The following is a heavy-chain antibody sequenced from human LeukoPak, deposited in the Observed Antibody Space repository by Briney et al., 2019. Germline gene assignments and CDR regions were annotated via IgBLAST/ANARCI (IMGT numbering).Heavy chain of an antibody. CDR2: IYHSGST. CDR3: ARGVEYSSSSFFDY. Sequence: MPSETLSLTCTVSGYSISSGYYWGWIRQPPGKGLEWIGSIYHSGSTYYNPSLKSRVTISVDTSKNQFSLKLSSVTAADTAVYYCARGVEYSSSSFFDYWGQGTLVTVSS. CDR1: GYSISSGYY. D-gene: IGHD6-6*01. V-gene: IGHV4-38-2*02. J-gene: IGHJ4*02.